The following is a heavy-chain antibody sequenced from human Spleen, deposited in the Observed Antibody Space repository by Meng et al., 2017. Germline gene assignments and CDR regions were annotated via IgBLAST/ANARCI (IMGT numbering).Heavy chain of an antibody. V-gene: IGHV3-7*01. J-gene: IGHJ6*02. CDR3: ARETYYYGMDV. CDR2: TKQDGSET. CDR1: EFSSSTHW. Sequence: GESLKISCVASEFSSSTHWMSWVRQAPGKGLERVANTKQDGSETYYVDSVKGRFTISRDTARKSLYLQMNSLRAEDTAVYYCARETYYYGMDVWGQGTTVTVSS.